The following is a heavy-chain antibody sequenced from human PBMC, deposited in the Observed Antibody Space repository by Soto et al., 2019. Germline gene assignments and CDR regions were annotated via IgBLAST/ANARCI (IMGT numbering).Heavy chain of an antibody. CDR1: GFTFSSYG. V-gene: IGHV3-30*18. J-gene: IGHJ6*02. D-gene: IGHD3-16*01. Sequence: QVQLVESGGGVVQPGRSLRLSCAASGFTFSSYGMHWVRQAPGKGLEWVAVISYDGSNKYYADSVKGRFTISRDNSKNTLYLQMNSVRAEDTAVYYCAKSNRKRVLLRVNSNYYYYGIDVWGQGTTVTVSS. CDR3: AKSNRKRVLLRVNSNYYYYGIDV. CDR2: ISYDGSNK.